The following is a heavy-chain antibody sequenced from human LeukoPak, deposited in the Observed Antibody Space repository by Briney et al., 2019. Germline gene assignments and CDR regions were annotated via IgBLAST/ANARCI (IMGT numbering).Heavy chain of an antibody. D-gene: IGHD3-9*01. Sequence: SETLSLTCAVSGGSISSSNWWSWGRQPPGKGLEWIEEIYHSGSTNYNPSLKSRVTISVDKSKNQFSLKLSSVTAADTAVYYCASLQPVLRYFDGWGQGTLVTVSS. V-gene: IGHV4-4*02. CDR3: ASLQPVLRYFDG. CDR2: IYHSGST. J-gene: IGHJ4*02. CDR1: GGSISSSNW.